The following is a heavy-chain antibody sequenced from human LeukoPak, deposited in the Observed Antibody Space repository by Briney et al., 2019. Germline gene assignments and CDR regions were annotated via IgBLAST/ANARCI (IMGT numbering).Heavy chain of an antibody. Sequence: PGGSLRLSCAASGFTFDDYTMHWVRQAPGKGLEWVSLISWDGGSTYYADSVKGRFTISRDNSKNSLYLQMNSLRTEDTALYYCAVWGTNMGEGYYFDYWGQGTLVTVSS. CDR3: AVWGTNMGEGYYFDY. CDR2: ISWDGGST. CDR1: GFTFDDYT. D-gene: IGHD3-16*01. J-gene: IGHJ4*02. V-gene: IGHV3-43*01.